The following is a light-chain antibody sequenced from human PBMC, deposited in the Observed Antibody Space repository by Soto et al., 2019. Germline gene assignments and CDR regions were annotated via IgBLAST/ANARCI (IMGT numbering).Light chain of an antibody. J-gene: IGKJ2*01. Sequence: EIVLTQSPGTLSLSPGERATLSCRASQSVSSSYLAWYQQKPGQAPRLLIYGASSRATGIPDRFSGSGSGTDFTLTISRLEPEDFAVYYCQQYGSSPPMYTFGQGTKVDFK. V-gene: IGKV3-20*01. CDR2: GAS. CDR1: QSVSSSY. CDR3: QQYGSSPPMYT.